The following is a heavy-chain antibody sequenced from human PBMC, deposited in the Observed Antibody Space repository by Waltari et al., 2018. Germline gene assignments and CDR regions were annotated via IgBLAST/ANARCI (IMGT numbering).Heavy chain of an antibody. CDR3: AGGGWELQYNAFDI. Sequence: QVQLQESGSGLVKPSETLSLTCSVSGGSISSYYWSWIRQPAGKGLEWIGRIYTSGSTNYNPSLKSRVTMSVDASKNQFSLKLTSVTAADTAVYYCAGGGWELQYNAFDIWGQGTMVTVSS. J-gene: IGHJ3*02. CDR2: IYTSGST. V-gene: IGHV4-4*07. D-gene: IGHD1-26*01. CDR1: GGSISSYY.